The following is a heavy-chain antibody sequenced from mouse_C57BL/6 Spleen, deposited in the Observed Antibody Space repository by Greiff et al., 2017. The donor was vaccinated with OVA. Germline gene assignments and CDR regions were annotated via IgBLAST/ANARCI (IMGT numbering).Heavy chain of an antibody. CDR3: ARPYYDYDAVDD. CDR1: GYTFTSYD. D-gene: IGHD2-4*01. V-gene: IGHV1-85*01. CDR2: IYPGDGST. Sequence: VKLMESGPVLVKPGASVKLSCKASGYTFTSYDINWVKQRPGQGLEWIGWIYPGDGSTKYNEKFKGKATLTVDTSSSTAYMELHSLTSEDSAVYFCARPYYDYDAVDDWGKGTTLTVSS. J-gene: IGHJ2*01.